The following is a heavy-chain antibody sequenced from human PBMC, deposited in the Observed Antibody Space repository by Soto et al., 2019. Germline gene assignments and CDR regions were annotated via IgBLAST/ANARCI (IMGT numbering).Heavy chain of an antibody. CDR3: AKDRNPSQLFF. D-gene: IGHD2-21*01. J-gene: IGHJ4*02. V-gene: IGHV4-59*02. CDR1: GGPVNGHY. Sequence: SETLSLTCIVSGGPVNGHYCNWFRQAPGKGLEWIGYVHNSGKTNYNPSLTSRVTISLDTSANHFSLKLTSVTAADTAVYYCAKDRNPSQLFFWGRGTLVTVSS. CDR2: VHNSGKT.